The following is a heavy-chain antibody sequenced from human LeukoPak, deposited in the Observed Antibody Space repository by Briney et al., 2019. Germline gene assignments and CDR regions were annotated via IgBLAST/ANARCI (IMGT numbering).Heavy chain of an antibody. CDR1: GFTFSTYS. CDR3: ARDDSSPQYSGVCWGGDYYYYYMDV. J-gene: IGHJ6*02. CDR2: IGSGGGST. Sequence: GGSLRLSCAASGFTFSTYSMNWVRQAPGKGLEWVSSIGSGGGSTHYADSVKGRFTISRDNAKNSVYLQMNSLRVEDTAVYYCARDDSSPQYSGVCWGGDYYYYYMDVWGQGTTVTVSS. D-gene: IGHD1-26*01. V-gene: IGHV3-21*01.